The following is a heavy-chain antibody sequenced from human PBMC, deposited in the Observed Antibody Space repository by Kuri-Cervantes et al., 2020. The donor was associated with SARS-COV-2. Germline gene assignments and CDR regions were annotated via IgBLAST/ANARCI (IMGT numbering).Heavy chain of an antibody. Sequence: GGSLRLSCAASGFTFSNYNMNWVRQAPGKGLEWVSSISSRSSYIYYADSVKGRFTISRDNAKNSLYLQMNSLRAEDTAVYYCAKYIGSGTNTPDYWGQGTLVTVSS. V-gene: IGHV3-21*01. D-gene: IGHD3-10*01. CDR1: GFTFSNYN. J-gene: IGHJ4*02. CDR3: AKYIGSGTNTPDY. CDR2: ISSRSSYI.